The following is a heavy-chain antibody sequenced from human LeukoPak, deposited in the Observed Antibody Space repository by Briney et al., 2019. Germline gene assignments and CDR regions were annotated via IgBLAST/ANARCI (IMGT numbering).Heavy chain of an antibody. J-gene: IGHJ4*02. CDR3: ASRYVWGSYRPYYFDY. CDR1: GYTFTSYG. CDR2: TSAYNGNT. Sequence: ASVKVSCKASGYTFTSYGISWVRQAPGQGLEWMGWTSAYNGNTNYAQKLQGRVTMTTDTSTSTAYMELRSLRSEDTAVYYCASRYVWGSYRPYYFDYWGQGTLVTVSS. D-gene: IGHD3-16*02. V-gene: IGHV1-18*01.